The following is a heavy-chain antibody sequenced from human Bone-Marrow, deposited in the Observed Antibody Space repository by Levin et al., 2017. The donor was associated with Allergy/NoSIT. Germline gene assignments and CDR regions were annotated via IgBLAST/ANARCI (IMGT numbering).Heavy chain of an antibody. CDR3: AKDRGKGAASRPTS. Sequence: RASVKVSCAASGFRFNDYAMSWVRQAPGKGLEWVSAISGSGGPTYYADSVKGRFTLSRDNSKNTLYLQMNSLSAEDTAVYFCAKDRGKGAASRPTSWGQGTLVTVSS. D-gene: IGHD6-13*01. J-gene: IGHJ5*02. CDR1: GFRFNDYA. V-gene: IGHV3-23*01. CDR2: ISGSGGPT.